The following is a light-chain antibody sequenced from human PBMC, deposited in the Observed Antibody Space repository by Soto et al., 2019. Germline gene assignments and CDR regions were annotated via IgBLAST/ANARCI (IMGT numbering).Light chain of an antibody. CDR3: QSYDSSLSGHVV. CDR2: GNN. Sequence: QSVPTQPPSVSGAPGQRVTISCTGSSSNIGAGYDVHWYQQLPGTAPKLLIYGNNNRPSGVPDRFSGSKSGTSASLAITGLQAEDEADYYCQSYDSSLSGHVVFGGGTKVTVL. J-gene: IGLJ2*01. V-gene: IGLV1-40*01. CDR1: SSNIGAGYD.